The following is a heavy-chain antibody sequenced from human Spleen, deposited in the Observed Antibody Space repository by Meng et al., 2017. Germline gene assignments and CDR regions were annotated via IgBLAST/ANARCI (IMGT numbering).Heavy chain of an antibody. J-gene: IGHJ4*01. D-gene: IGHD6-13*01. CDR2: ITWNSGNI. CDR1: GFAFDDYA. V-gene: IGHV3-9*01. CDR3: APIGGIASV. Sequence: EVQLVESGGGSVQPGRSLRLSCAASGFAFDDYAMHWVRQAPGKGLEWVSGITWNSGNIGYADSVKGRFTISRDNAKSSLYLQMNSLTEEDTALYYCAPIGGIASVWGHGTLVTVSS.